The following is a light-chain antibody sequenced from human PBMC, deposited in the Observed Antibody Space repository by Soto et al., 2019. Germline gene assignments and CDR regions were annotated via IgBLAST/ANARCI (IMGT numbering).Light chain of an antibody. CDR3: SSYTSDNYYI. Sequence: QSALTQPASVSGSRGQSITISCTGTSRDVGGYNYVSWYQQHPGKAPKLIIYEVSNRPSGVFNRFSGSKSGNTASLTISGLQAEDEADYYCSSYTSDNYYIFGNGTKVTVL. V-gene: IGLV2-14*01. CDR1: SRDVGGYNY. CDR2: EVS. J-gene: IGLJ1*01.